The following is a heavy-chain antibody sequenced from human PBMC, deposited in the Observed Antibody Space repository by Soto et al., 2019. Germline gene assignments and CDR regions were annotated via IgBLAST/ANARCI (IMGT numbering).Heavy chain of an antibody. Sequence: GGSLRLSCAASGFTFSSYGMHWVRQAPGKGLEWVAVIWYDGSNKYYADSVKGRFTISRDNSKNTLYLQMNSLRAEDTAVYYCASIPTPYSSSWYWAFDIWGQGTMVTVSS. CDR3: ASIPTPYSSSWYWAFDI. D-gene: IGHD6-13*01. CDR2: IWYDGSNK. V-gene: IGHV3-33*01. CDR1: GFTFSSYG. J-gene: IGHJ3*02.